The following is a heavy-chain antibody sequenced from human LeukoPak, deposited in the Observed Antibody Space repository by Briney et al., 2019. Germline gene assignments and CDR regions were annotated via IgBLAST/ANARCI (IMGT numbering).Heavy chain of an antibody. V-gene: IGHV4-61*01. CDR1: GGSFSSGSYY. D-gene: IGHD4-17*01. J-gene: IGHJ4*02. Sequence: PSETLSLTCTVSGGSFSSGSYYWSWIRQPPGKGLEWIGYVYYSGSTNYNPSLKSRVTISVDTSKNQFSLKLSSVTAADTAVYYCARVHYGDYPFGYWGQGTLVTVSS. CDR2: VYYSGST. CDR3: ARVHYGDYPFGY.